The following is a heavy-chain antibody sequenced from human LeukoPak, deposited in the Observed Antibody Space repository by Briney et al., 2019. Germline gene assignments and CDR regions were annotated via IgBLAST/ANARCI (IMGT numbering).Heavy chain of an antibody. D-gene: IGHD1-1*01. CDR1: GGTFSSYA. CDR2: IIPIFGTA. CDR3: ARRRLDDNPHTKGAFDI. J-gene: IGHJ3*02. Sequence: ASVKVSCKASGGTFSSYAISWVRQAPGQGLEWMGRIIPIFGTANYAQKFQGRVTITTDESTSTAYMELSNLRSEDTAVYYCARRRLDDNPHTKGAFDIWGQGTMVTVSS. V-gene: IGHV1-69*05.